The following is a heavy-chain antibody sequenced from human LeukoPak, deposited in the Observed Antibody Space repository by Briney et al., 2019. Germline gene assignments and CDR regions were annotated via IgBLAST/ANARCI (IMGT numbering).Heavy chain of an antibody. CDR3: ARAIPYYYYYYMDV. CDR1: GGTFSSYA. Sequence: ASVKVSCKASGGTFSSYAISWVRQAPGQGLEWMGGTIPIFGTANYAQKFQGRVTITTDESTSTAYMELSSLRSEDTAVYYCARAIPYYYYYYMDVWGKGTTVTVSS. V-gene: IGHV1-69*05. J-gene: IGHJ6*03. D-gene: IGHD2-2*02. CDR2: TIPIFGTA.